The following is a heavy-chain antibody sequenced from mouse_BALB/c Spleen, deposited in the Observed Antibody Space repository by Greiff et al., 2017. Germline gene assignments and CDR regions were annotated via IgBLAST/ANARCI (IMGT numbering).Heavy chain of an antibody. Sequence: EVKVVESGGGLVKPGGSLKLSCAASGFTFSSYAMSWVRQTPEKRLEWVASISSGGSTYYPDSVKGRFTISRDNARNILYLQMSSLRSEDTAMYYCARGGRGFDYWGQGTTLTVSS. CDR3: ARGGRGFDY. V-gene: IGHV5-6-5*01. CDR1: GFTFSSYA. CDR2: ISSGGST. J-gene: IGHJ2*01.